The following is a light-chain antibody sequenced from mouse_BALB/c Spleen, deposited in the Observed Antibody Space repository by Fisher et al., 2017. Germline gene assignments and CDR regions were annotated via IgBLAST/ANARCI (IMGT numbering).Light chain of an antibody. Sequence: IVITQSTAILSASPGEKVTMTCRASSSVSYMHWYQQKPGSSPKIWIYGISNLASGVPVRFSGSGSGTSYSLTISSMEAEDAATYYCHQRSSYPWTFGGGTKLEIK. CDR1: SSVSY. J-gene: IGKJ1*01. CDR2: GIS. CDR3: HQRSSYPWT. V-gene: IGKV4-70*01.